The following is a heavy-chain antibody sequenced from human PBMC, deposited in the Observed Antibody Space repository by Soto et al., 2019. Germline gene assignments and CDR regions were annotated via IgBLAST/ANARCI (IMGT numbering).Heavy chain of an antibody. CDR3: AKYNYYYDSSGYYLRMADYYYGMDV. J-gene: IGHJ6*02. Sequence: GGSLRLSCAASGFTFSSYAMSWVRQAPGKGLEWVSAISGSGGSTYYADSVKGRFTISRDNSKNTLYLQMNSLRAEDTAVYYCAKYNYYYDSSGYYLRMADYYYGMDVWGQGTTVTVSS. D-gene: IGHD3-22*01. V-gene: IGHV3-23*01. CDR1: GFTFSSYA. CDR2: ISGSGGST.